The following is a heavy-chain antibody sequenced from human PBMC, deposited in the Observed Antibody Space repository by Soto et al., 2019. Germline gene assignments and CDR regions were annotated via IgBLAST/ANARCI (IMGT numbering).Heavy chain of an antibody. J-gene: IGHJ5*02. V-gene: IGHV4-39*01. CDR3: ARRTTLYASESSRFDP. D-gene: IGHD3-10*01. Sequence: SETLSLTCTVSGAAITSSGYYWGWLRRPPGKGLEWIGTMDYSGGTNYNPSLQSRVTISADTSKNLFSLRLTSVTAADTAVYYCARRTTLYASESSRFDPWGQGAPANVAS. CDR1: GAAITSSGYY. CDR2: MDYSGGT.